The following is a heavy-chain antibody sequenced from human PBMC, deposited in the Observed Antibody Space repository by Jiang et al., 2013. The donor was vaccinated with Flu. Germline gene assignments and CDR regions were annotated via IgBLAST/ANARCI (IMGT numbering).Heavy chain of an antibody. CDR2: IRSKAYGGTT. CDR1: GFTFGDYA. CDR3: TRDSGGQLVLEVVDY. J-gene: IGHJ4*02. D-gene: IGHD6-6*01. Sequence: VQLLESGGGLVQPGRSLRLSCTASGFTFGDYAMSWFRQAPGKGLEWVGFIRSKAYGGTTEYAASVKGRFTISRDDSKSIAYLQMNSLKTEDTAVYYCTRDSGGQLVLEVVDYWGQGNPGSPSPQ. V-gene: IGHV3-49*03.